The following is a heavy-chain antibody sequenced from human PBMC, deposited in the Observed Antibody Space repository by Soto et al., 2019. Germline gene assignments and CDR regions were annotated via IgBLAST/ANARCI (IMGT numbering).Heavy chain of an antibody. D-gene: IGHD4-17*01. CDR2: ISSSSSTI. CDR1: GFTFSSYW. V-gene: IGHV3-48*01. J-gene: IGHJ5*02. Sequence: GSLRLSCAASGFTFSSYWMSWVRQAPGNGLEWVSYISSSSSTIYYADSVKGRFTFSRDNAKNSLYLQMNSLRAEDTAVYYCAREADYVNWFDPWGQGTLVTVSS. CDR3: AREADYVNWFDP.